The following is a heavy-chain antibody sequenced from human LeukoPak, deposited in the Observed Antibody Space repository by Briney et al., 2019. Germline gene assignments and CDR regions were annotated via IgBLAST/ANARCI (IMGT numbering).Heavy chain of an antibody. D-gene: IGHD3-10*01. Sequence: LPGGSLRLSCAASGFTFSSYAMSWVRQAPGKGLEWVSAISGSGGSTYYADSVKGRFTISRDNAKNSLYLQINSLRAEDTAVYYCARDSYWLGGTIGAFDIWGQGTMVTVSS. CDR3: ARDSYWLGGTIGAFDI. V-gene: IGHV3-23*01. J-gene: IGHJ3*02. CDR2: ISGSGGST. CDR1: GFTFSSYA.